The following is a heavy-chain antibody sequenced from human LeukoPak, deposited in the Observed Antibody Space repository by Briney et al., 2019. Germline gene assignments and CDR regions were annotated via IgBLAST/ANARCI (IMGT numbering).Heavy chain of an antibody. CDR2: INPNSGGT. D-gene: IGHD2-2*02. CDR3: ARDRRYCSTTSCYTACHYYYYGIDV. J-gene: IGHJ6*02. Sequence: ASVKVSCKASGYTFTGYYIHWVRQAPGQGLEWVGWINPNSGGTNYAQKFQGRVPMTRDTSISTAYMELSRLISDDTPAYYCARDRRYCSTTSCYTACHYYYYGIDVRGQGTTVTVSS. CDR1: GYTFTGYY. V-gene: IGHV1-2*02.